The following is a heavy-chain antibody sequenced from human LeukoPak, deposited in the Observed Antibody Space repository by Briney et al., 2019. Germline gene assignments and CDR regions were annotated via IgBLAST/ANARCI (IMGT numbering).Heavy chain of an antibody. V-gene: IGHV4-38-2*01. CDR1: GYSISSGYY. J-gene: IGHJ3*02. CDR3: AGSRFLEWNDAFDI. Sequence: SETLSLTCAVSGYSISSGYYWGWIRQPPGKGLEWIGSIYHSGSTYYNPSLKSRVTISVDTSKNQFSLKLCSVTAADTAVYYCAGSRFLEWNDAFDIWGQGTMVTVSS. CDR2: IYHSGST. D-gene: IGHD3-3*01.